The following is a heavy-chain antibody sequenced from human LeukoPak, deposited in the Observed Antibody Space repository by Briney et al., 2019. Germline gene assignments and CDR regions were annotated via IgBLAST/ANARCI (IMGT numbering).Heavy chain of an antibody. V-gene: IGHV4-39*01. Sequence: SGPTLVKPTQTLTLTCTFSGFSLSTSGVGVGWIRQPPGKGLEWIGSIYYSGSTYYNPSLKSRVTISVDTSKNQFSLKLSSVTAADTAVYYCARHDPYSSGWSGDYWGQGTLVTVSS. CDR2: IYYSGST. J-gene: IGHJ4*02. CDR1: GFSLSTSGVG. D-gene: IGHD6-19*01. CDR3: ARHDPYSSGWSGDY.